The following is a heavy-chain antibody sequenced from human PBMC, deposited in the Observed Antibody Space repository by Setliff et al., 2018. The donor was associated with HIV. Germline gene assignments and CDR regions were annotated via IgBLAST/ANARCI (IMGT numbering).Heavy chain of an antibody. CDR3: ARDYLYYNLYNGSPVYGMDV. CDR1: GFTFTSYW. V-gene: IGHV3-21*01. D-gene: IGHD3-3*01. Sequence: GGSLRLSCAASGFTFTSYWMSWVRQAPGRGLEWVSSISIGSGGAIAYADSVQGRFTISRDNSKNSLYLQMNSLRVEDTAVYYCARDYLYYNLYNGSPVYGMDVWGQGTTVTVSS. CDR2: ISIGSGGAI. J-gene: IGHJ6*02.